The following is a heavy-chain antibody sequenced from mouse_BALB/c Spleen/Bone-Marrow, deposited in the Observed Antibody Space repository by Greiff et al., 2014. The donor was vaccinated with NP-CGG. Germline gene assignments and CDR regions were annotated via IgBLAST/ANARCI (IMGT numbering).Heavy chain of an antibody. D-gene: IGHD2-3*01. J-gene: IGHJ3*01. CDR1: GFTFNSYG. CDR3: ARHAFYDQTEVSFVN. Sequence: EVKLVESGGGLVKSGGSLKLSCAASGFTFNSYGMSWVRRTPEKRLEWVATISGGGSYTFYSDSVKGRFTISRDNAKNNLYLQLSSLRSEDTALYYCARHAFYDQTEVSFVNWGQGTLVTVSA. CDR2: ISGGGSYT. V-gene: IGHV5-9-2*01.